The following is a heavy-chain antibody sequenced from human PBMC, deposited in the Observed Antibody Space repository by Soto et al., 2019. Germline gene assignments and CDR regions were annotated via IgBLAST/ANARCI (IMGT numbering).Heavy chain of an antibody. CDR3: AAEPSQIPTISGSYGYYGMDV. D-gene: IGHD3-10*01. J-gene: IGHJ6*02. CDR2: IVVGSGNT. Sequence: SVKVSCKASGFTFTSSAMQWVRQARGQRLEWIGWIVVGSGNTNYAQKFQERVTITRDMSTSTAYMELSSLRSEDTAVYYCAAEPSQIPTISGSYGYYGMDVWGQGTTVTGS. CDR1: GFTFTSSA. V-gene: IGHV1-58*02.